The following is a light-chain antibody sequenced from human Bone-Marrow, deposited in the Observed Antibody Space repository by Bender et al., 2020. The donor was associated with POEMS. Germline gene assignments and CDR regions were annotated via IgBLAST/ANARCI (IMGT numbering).Light chain of an antibody. V-gene: IGLV2-14*02. CDR3: QSYDSSNPNVV. CDR1: NTDFGTYYDD. J-gene: IGLJ2*01. Sequence: QSALTQPASVSGSPGQSITISCTGTNTDFGTYYDDVSWYQQLPGKAPQLILYDNNKRPSGVSKRFSGSIDTSSNSASLTVSGLKTEDEADYYCQSYDSSNPNVVFGGGTKLTVL. CDR2: DNN.